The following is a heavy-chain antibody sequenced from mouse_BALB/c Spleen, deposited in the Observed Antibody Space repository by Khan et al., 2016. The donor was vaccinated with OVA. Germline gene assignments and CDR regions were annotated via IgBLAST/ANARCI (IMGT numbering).Heavy chain of an antibody. J-gene: IGHJ3*01. V-gene: IGHV1-7*01. D-gene: IGHD2-1*01. CDR1: GYTFTTYW. Sequence: VQLQQSGAELAKPGASVKMSCTASGYTFTTYWMHWVKQRPGQGLEWIGYINTSTGYTDYNQKFKDKATLTTDESSSTAYMQLNSLTSEDSAGYYCARRGLDGIFAYWGQGTLVTVSA. CDR2: INTSTGYT. CDR3: ARRGLDGIFAY.